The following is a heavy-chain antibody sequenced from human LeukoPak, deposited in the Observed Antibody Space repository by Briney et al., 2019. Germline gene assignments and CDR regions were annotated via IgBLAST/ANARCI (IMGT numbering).Heavy chain of an antibody. Sequence: GGSLRLSCAASGFTFSSYSMNWVRQAPGKGLEWVSSISSSSSYIYYADSVKGRFTISRDNAKNSLYLQMNSLRAEDTAVYHCARGRTGYQLLPTKKQYDYYYMDVWGKGTTVTVSS. J-gene: IGHJ6*03. V-gene: IGHV3-21*01. CDR1: GFTFSSYS. CDR3: ARGRTGYQLLPTKKQYDYYYMDV. CDR2: ISSSSSYI. D-gene: IGHD2-2*01.